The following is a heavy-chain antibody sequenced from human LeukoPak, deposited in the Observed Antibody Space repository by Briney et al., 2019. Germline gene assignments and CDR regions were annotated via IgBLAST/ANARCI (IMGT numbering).Heavy chain of an antibody. CDR2: ISTSGSTI. D-gene: IGHD3-22*01. CDR3: ARGVYDSTGYYQY. V-gene: IGHV3-48*03. CDR1: GFTFSNYE. J-gene: IGHJ4*02. Sequence: GGSLRLSCAASGFTFSNYEMNWVRQAPGKGLEWVSYISTSGSTIYYADSVKGRFTISRDNGKSSLYLQMNSLRAEDTAAHYCARGVYDSTGYYQYWGQGTLVTVSS.